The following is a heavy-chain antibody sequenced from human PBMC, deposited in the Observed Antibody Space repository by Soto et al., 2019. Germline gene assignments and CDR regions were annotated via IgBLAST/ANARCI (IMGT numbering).Heavy chain of an antibody. Sequence: QVQLVQSGAEVKKPGASVKVSCKASGYTYSTYGISWVRQAPGQGLEWMGWISGYNGNTNYAQKAQGRVTMTTDTSTSTAYMELRRLRSDDTAVYYFARGDIEVIPSFGMDVWGQGTTVTVSS. J-gene: IGHJ6*02. CDR1: GYTYSTYG. CDR3: ARGDIEVIPSFGMDV. V-gene: IGHV1-18*01. D-gene: IGHD2-2*01. CDR2: ISGYNGNT.